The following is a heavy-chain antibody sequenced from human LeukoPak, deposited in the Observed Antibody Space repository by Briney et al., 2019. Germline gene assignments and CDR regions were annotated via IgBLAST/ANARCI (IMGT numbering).Heavy chain of an antibody. V-gene: IGHV1-69*01. D-gene: IGHD1-1*01. CDR3: ARYLVHFPYYYYYGMDV. CDR1: GGTFSSYA. Sequence: GASVKVSCKASGGTFSSYAISWVRQAPGQGLEWMGGIIPIFGTANYAQKFQGRVTITADESTSTAYMELSSLRSGDTAVYYCARYLVHFPYYYYYGMDVWGQGTTVTVSS. J-gene: IGHJ6*02. CDR2: IIPIFGTA.